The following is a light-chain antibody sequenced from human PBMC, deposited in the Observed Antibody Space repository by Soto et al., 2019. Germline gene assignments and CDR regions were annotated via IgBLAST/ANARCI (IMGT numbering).Light chain of an antibody. CDR3: QQSYTAPT. Sequence: DIQLTQSPSSLSASVGDRVTITCRSSQSINIYLNWYQHKPGKAPNLLISAASYLQTGVPSRFSCSGSGTDFTLTINRLQPEEFATYYCQQSYTAPTFGGGTNVEIK. CDR2: AAS. CDR1: QSINIY. J-gene: IGKJ4*01. V-gene: IGKV1-39*01.